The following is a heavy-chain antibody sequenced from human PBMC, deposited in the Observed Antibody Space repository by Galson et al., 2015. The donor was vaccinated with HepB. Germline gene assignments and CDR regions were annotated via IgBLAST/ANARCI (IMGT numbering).Heavy chain of an antibody. D-gene: IGHD3-22*01. CDR2: IYHSGST. Sequence: LVKPTQTLTLTCTFSGFSLSASGMSVSWIRQPPGKGLEWIGSIYHSGSTYYNPSLKSRVTISVDTSKNQFSLKLSSVTAADTAVYYCARVSGDYYDSSGYYPHPALDAFDIWGQGTMVTVSS. CDR1: GFSLSASGMS. CDR3: ARVSGDYYDSSGYYPHPALDAFDI. V-gene: IGHV4-38-2*02. J-gene: IGHJ3*02.